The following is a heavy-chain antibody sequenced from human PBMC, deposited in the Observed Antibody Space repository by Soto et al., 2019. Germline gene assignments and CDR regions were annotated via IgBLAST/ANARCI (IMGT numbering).Heavy chain of an antibody. V-gene: IGHV3-48*01. Sequence: PVGSLRLSCAVSGFTFSSYSMNWVRPAPGKGLEWVSYISSSSNSIYYADSVKGRFTISRDNSKNTLYLQMNSLRAEDTAVYYCAKEGASSGYDENSDYWGQGTLVTVAS. CDR1: GFTFSSYS. CDR3: AKEGASSGYDENSDY. J-gene: IGHJ4*02. D-gene: IGHD5-12*01. CDR2: ISSSSNSI.